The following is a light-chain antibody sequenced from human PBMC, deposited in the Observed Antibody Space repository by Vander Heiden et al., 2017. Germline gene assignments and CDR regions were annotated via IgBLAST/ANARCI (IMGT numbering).Light chain of an antibody. Sequence: EVVMTQSPATLSVSPGERATLSCRASQNINQNLAWFQQKPGQTPRLLIYRASRRATGLPVRVSGSASGTEFNLTISDLQSEDFAVYYCQQYNSWPLFTFGGGTKVEI. CDR1: QNINQN. J-gene: IGKJ4*01. CDR2: RAS. V-gene: IGKV3-15*01. CDR3: QQYNSWPLFT.